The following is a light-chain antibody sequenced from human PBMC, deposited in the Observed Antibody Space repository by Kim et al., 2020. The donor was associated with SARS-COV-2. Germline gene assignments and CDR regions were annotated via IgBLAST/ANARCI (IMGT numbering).Light chain of an antibody. CDR3: VSYTSRSTLD. J-gene: IGLJ2*01. V-gene: IGLV2-14*03. Sequence: GKSITIACTGTSSNVGTYNYVSWYQQHPGKAPKLMIYGVSNRPSGVSNRFSGSKSGNTASLTISGLQAEDEADYYCVSYTSRSTLDFGGGTQLTVL. CDR1: SSNVGTYNY. CDR2: GVS.